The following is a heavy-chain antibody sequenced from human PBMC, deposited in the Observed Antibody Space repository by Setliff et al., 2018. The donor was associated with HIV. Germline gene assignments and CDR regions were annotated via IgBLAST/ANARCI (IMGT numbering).Heavy chain of an antibody. CDR2: IDYSGTA. CDR1: GXSLGXHY. V-gene: IGHV4-59*11. D-gene: IGHD3-16*01. Sequence: SETLSXTCSVSGXSLGXHYGCWVRQPPGQGXXWIGSIDYSGTANYNPSLKSRVTISLESAKNEISLKVALSTXXXXAVYFCWEHNDITYGGVLYDYFXXXMXVWGQGTPVTSP. J-gene: IGHJ6*02. CDR3: WEHNDITYGGVLYDYFXXXMXV.